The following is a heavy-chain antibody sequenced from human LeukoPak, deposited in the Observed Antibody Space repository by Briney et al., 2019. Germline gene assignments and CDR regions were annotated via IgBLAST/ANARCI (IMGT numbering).Heavy chain of an antibody. CDR2: ISSSASDI. CDR1: GFTFSSYA. J-gene: IGHJ4*02. CDR3: VRDAGYAYGFLDS. D-gene: IGHD3-10*01. Sequence: RGSLRLSCAASGFTFSSYAMNWVRQAPGKGLEWVSSISSSASDIYTNYAASVKGRFTISRDNAKNSLYLQMNSLRAEDTALYYCVRDAGYAYGFLDSWGQGTLVAVSS. V-gene: IGHV3-21*01.